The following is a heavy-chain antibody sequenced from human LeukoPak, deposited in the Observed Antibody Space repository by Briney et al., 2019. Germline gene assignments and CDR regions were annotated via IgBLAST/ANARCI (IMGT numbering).Heavy chain of an antibody. J-gene: IGHJ4*02. CDR1: GFTFSNAW. V-gene: IGHV3-48*01. CDR3: ARGGNPLLDY. CDR2: ISSSSSTI. Sequence: PGGSLRLSCAASGFTFSNAWMNWVRQAPGKGLEWVSYISSSSSTIYYADSVKGRFTISRDNAKNSLYLQMNSLRAEDTAVYYCARGGNPLLDYWGQGALVTVSS. D-gene: IGHD4-23*01.